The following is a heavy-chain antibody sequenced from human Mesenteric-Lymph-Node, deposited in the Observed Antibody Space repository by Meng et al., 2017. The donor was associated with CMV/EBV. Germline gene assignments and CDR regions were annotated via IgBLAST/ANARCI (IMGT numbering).Heavy chain of an antibody. CDR3: ARSGFKYQPYYYGMDV. CDR1: GFTFSSYA. J-gene: IGHJ6*02. Sequence: GGSLRLSCAASGFTFSSYAMSWVRQAPGKGLEWVSVIYSGGSSTYYADSVKGRFTISRDNSKNTLYLQMNSLRAEDTAVYYCARSGFKYQPYYYGMDVWGQGTTVTVSS. V-gene: IGHV3-23*03. D-gene: IGHD2-2*01. CDR2: IYSGGSST.